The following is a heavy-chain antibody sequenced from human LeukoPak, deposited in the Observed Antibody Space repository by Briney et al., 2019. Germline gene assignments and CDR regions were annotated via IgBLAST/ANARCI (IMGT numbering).Heavy chain of an antibody. CDR1: GFTFSSYA. J-gene: IGHJ4*02. Sequence: GGSLRLSCAASGFTFSSYAMSWVRQAPGKGLEWVSSISGSGGTTFYADSVRGRFTISRDNSKNTLYLQMNSLRAEDTAVYCCAKDPYYDSSGYYSDYWGQGTLVTVSS. CDR2: ISGSGGTT. V-gene: IGHV3-23*01. D-gene: IGHD3-22*01. CDR3: AKDPYYDSSGYYSDY.